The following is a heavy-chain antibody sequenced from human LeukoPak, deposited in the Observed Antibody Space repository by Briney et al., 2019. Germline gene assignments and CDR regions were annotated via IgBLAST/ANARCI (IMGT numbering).Heavy chain of an antibody. CDR3: VRDPHEFSSGWSQFNY. J-gene: IGHJ4*02. CDR2: MNPNSGNT. CDR1: GYTFTSYD. Sequence: GASVKVSCKASGYTFTSYDINWVRQATGQGLEWMGWMNPNSGNTGYAQKFQGRVTMTRNTSISTAYMELSSLRSEDTAVYYCVRDPHEFSSGWSQFNYWGQGTLVTVSS. V-gene: IGHV1-8*01. D-gene: IGHD6-19*01.